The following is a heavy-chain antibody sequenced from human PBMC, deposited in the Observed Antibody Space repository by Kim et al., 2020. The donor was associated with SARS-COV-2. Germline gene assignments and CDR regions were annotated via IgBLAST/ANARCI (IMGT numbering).Heavy chain of an antibody. CDR2: IYTSGST. CDR1: GGSISSYY. V-gene: IGHV4-4*07. Sequence: SETLSLTCTVSGGSISSYYWSWIRQPAGKGLEWIGRIYTSGSTNYNPSLKSRVTMSVDTSKNQFSLKLSSVTAADTAVYYCARGAGTTPLWARPEVYYFDYWGQGTLVTVSS. D-gene: IGHD1-7*01. J-gene: IGHJ4*02. CDR3: ARGAGTTPLWARPEVYYFDY.